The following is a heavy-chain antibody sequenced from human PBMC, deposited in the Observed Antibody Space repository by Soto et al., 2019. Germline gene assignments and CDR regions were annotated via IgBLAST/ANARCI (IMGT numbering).Heavy chain of an antibody. CDR1: GAGDTFSNYG. J-gene: IGHJ4*02. Sequence: QVHLVQSGAEVKSPGSAVKVSCKVSGAGDTFSNYGLNWMRQAPGQGLEWMGGTIPAFGTANYAQKFQGRVTIPADTSTTPAYMELSSLRSDDTAVYYCWRHDKTALPPLDSWGQGTLVSVSS. D-gene: IGHD1-1*01. CDR2: TIPAFGTA. V-gene: IGHV1-69*06. CDR3: WRHDKTALPPLDS.